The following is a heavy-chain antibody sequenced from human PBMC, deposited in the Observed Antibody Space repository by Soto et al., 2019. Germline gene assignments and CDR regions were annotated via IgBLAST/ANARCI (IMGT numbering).Heavy chain of an antibody. CDR2: INHSGST. J-gene: IGHJ6*02. V-gene: IGHV4-34*01. Sequence: ASETLSLTCAVYGGSFSGYYWSWIRQPPGKGLEWIGEINHSGSTNYNPSLKSRVTISVDTSKNQFSLKLSSVTTADTAVYYCARGRRFYYYYGMDVWGQGTTVTSP. CDR3: ARGRRFYYYYGMDV. CDR1: GGSFSGYY.